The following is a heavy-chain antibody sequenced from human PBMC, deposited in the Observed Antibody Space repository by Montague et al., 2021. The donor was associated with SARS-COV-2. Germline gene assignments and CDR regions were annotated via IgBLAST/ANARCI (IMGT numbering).Heavy chain of an antibody. CDR3: ARAVGTYNNGWTYYFDY. V-gene: IGHV6-1*01. J-gene: IGHJ4*02. CDR2: RQYRLRRYS. Sequence: CAISGDSDGVEDPGCSSVGQTPERDLQLQLIRQYRLRRYSDYGGPLKGRVTITADTSENQFSLHLNSVTPEDTGFYYCARAVGTYNNGWTYYFDYWGQGTLVTVAS. D-gene: IGHD6-19*01. CDR1: GDSDGVEDPG.